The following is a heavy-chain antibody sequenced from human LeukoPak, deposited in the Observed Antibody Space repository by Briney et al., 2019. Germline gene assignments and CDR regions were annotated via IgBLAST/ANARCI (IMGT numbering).Heavy chain of an antibody. V-gene: IGHV3-43*02. CDR2: ISGDGGTT. D-gene: IGHD1-14*01. J-gene: IGHJ4*02. CDR3: AKRSGSPHNFDY. CDR1: GFRFDDHA. Sequence: GGSLRLSCAASGFRFDDHAMNWVRHAPGKPLEWVSLISGDGGTTHYADSVKGRFTISRDNSRNSLYQQMKSLRTEDTAFYFCAKRSGSPHNFDYWGRGTLVTVSS.